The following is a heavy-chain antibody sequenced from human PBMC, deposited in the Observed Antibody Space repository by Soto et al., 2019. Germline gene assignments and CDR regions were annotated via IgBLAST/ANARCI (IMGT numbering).Heavy chain of an antibody. Sequence: ASVKVSCKASGYTFTSYYMHWVRQAPGQGLEWMGIINPSGGSTSYAQKFQGRVTMTRDTSTSTVYMELSSLRSEDTAVYYCARDRGNLWGYYYYGMDVWGQGTTVTVSS. CDR1: GYTFTSYY. V-gene: IGHV1-46*01. CDR2: INPSGGST. CDR3: ARDRGNLWGYYYYGMDV. J-gene: IGHJ6*02. D-gene: IGHD2-15*01.